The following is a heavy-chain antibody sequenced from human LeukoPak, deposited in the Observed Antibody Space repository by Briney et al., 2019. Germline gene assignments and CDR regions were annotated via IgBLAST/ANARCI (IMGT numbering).Heavy chain of an antibody. CDR1: GGSFSGYY. Sequence: SETLSLTCAVYGGSFSGYYWSWIRQPPGKGLEWIGEINHSGSTNYNPSLKSRVTISVDTSKNQFSLKLSSVTAGDTAVYYCARGRWFRWTYYYYMDVWGKGTTVTVSS. J-gene: IGHJ6*03. CDR3: ARGRWFRWTYYYYMDV. CDR2: INHSGST. V-gene: IGHV4-34*01. D-gene: IGHD3-10*01.